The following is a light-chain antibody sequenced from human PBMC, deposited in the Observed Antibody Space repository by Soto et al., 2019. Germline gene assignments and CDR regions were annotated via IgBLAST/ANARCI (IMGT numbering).Light chain of an antibody. J-gene: IGKJ1*01. V-gene: IGKV3-20*01. Sequence: IVLTQCPGTLWLSPGERASLTCRASQRVXTYYLAWYRQKSGQAPRLLVACASSRATGSPDRFSGSASVTDFTLTISSLDPEDFAVYYFHQYGNTMWTFGQGTKVDIK. CDR1: QRVXTYY. CDR2: CAS. CDR3: HQYGNTMWT.